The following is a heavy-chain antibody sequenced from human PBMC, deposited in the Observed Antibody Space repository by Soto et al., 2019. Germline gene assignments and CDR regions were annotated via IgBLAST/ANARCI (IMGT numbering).Heavy chain of an antibody. Sequence: GGSLRLSCAASGFTFSSYAMSWVRQAPGKGLEWVSAISGSGGSTYYADSVKGRFTISRDNSKNTLYLQMNSLRAEDTAVYYCAKDTSSGVAATRDDAFDIWGQGTMVTVSS. J-gene: IGHJ3*02. CDR3: AKDTSSGVAATRDDAFDI. CDR1: GFTFSSYA. V-gene: IGHV3-23*01. CDR2: ISGSGGST. D-gene: IGHD2-15*01.